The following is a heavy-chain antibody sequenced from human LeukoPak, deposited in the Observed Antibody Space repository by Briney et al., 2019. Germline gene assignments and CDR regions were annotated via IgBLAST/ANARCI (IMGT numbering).Heavy chain of an antibody. D-gene: IGHD1-26*01. J-gene: IGHJ4*02. Sequence: GGSLRLSCAASGLTFDSYWMSWVRQAPGKGLEWVANIKYDGSEKYYVDAVKGRFTISRDNAKNSLYLQMNSLRAEDTAVYYCARGRGLSGSPRLFDYWGQGTLVTVSS. V-gene: IGHV3-7*01. CDR3: ARGRGLSGSPRLFDY. CDR1: GLTFDSYW. CDR2: IKYDGSEK.